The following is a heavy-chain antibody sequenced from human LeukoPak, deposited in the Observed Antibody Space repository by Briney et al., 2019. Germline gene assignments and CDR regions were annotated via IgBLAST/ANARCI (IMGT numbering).Heavy chain of an antibody. V-gene: IGHV3-23*01. CDR2: ISGTGATT. J-gene: IGHJ4*02. Sequence: GGSLRLSCAGSGFTVNNYAMSWVRQAPGKGLEWVSAISGTGATTYYADSVKGRFAIPRDNSKNTLYLQMSSLRAEDTAVYYCAKDQRFGDLDDYRGQGTLATVSS. CDR1: GFTVNNYA. CDR3: AKDQRFGDLDDY. D-gene: IGHD3-10*01.